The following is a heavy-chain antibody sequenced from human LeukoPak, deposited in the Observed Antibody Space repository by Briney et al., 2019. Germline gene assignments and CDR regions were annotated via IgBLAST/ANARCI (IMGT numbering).Heavy chain of an antibody. CDR3: ASPRFHEYSSSWYDAFDI. V-gene: IGHV4-39*01. CDR2: IYYSGST. Sequence: SETLSLTCTVSGGSLSSSSYYWGWVRQPPGKGLEWIGCIYYSGSTYYNPSLKSRVTISVDTSKNQFSLKLSSVTAADTAVYYCASPRFHEYSSSWYDAFDIWGEGTMVTVSS. D-gene: IGHD6-13*01. J-gene: IGHJ3*02. CDR1: GGSLSSSSYY.